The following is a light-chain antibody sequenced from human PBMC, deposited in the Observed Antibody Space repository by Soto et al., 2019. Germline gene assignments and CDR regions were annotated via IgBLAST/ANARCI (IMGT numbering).Light chain of an antibody. CDR3: SAYPTSTTLI. CDR2: EVN. CDR1: SSDVGGYDY. V-gene: IGLV2-14*01. J-gene: IGLJ1*01. Sequence: QSVLAQPASVSGSPGQSVTISCTGTSSDVGGYDYVSWYQQHPGTAPKLILYEVNNRPSGVSNRFSGSKSGNTASLIISGLQTEDEANYYCSAYPTSTTLIFGTGTKVTVL.